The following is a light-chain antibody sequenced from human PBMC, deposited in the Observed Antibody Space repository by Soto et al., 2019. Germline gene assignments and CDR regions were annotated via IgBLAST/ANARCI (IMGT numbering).Light chain of an antibody. V-gene: IGKV1-39*01. CDR3: QQSYNSPMYT. CDR2: AAS. CDR1: QSISRS. J-gene: IGKJ2*01. Sequence: DILMTQSPSSLSASVGDRVTITCRASQSISRSLNWYQQKPGKAPRLLIYAASSLQNGVPSRFSGSGSGTDFTLTISSLQPEDAAIYSCQQSYNSPMYTFGQGTTLEIK.